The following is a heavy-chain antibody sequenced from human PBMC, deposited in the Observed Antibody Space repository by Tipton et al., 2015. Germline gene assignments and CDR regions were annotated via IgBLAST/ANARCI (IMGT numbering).Heavy chain of an antibody. CDR2: IWYDGSHE. J-gene: IGHJ5*02. CDR3: VRSGSVAMGPRHPGFDP. D-gene: IGHD1-26*01. Sequence: SLRLSCAASRFIFSTYGMHWVRQAPGKGLEWVAVIWYDGSHESYADSVKGRFTISRDNSKNILYLQMNSLRAEDTAMYYCVRSGSVAMGPRHPGFDPWGQGTLVTVSS. V-gene: IGHV3-33*01. CDR1: RFIFSTYG.